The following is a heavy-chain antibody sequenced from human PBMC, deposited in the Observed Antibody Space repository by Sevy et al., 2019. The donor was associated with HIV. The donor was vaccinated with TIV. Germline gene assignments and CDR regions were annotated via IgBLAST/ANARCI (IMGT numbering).Heavy chain of an antibody. CDR1: GFTFSSYT. D-gene: IGHD1-26*01. CDR3: ARVYSGYYNS. V-gene: IGHV3-21*01. J-gene: IGHJ4*02. CDR2: ISSSSNYI. Sequence: GEPLKISCAASGFTFSSYTINWVRQAPGKGLEWVSSISSSSNYIYYADSVKGRFTISRDNAKNSLYLQMNSLRAEDTAVYYCARVYSGYYNSWGQGTLVTVSS.